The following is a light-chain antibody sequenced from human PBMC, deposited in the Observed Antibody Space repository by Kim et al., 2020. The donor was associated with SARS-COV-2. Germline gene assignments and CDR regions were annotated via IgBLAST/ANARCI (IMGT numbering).Light chain of an antibody. CDR1: QSVTSN. CDR2: GAS. V-gene: IGKV3-15*01. Sequence: SPGERAILSGRASQSVTSNLAWYQQKPGQAPRLLIYGASTRATGIPARFSGSGSGTEFTLTISSLQSEDFAVYYCQQYNNWPVMYTFGQGTKLEI. J-gene: IGKJ2*01. CDR3: QQYNNWPVMYT.